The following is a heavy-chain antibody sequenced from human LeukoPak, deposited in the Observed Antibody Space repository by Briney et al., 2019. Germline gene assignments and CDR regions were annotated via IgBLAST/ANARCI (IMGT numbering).Heavy chain of an antibody. J-gene: IGHJ4*02. CDR1: GLTFTNAW. V-gene: IGHV3-7*01. CDR3: ARGAAVAGLDY. D-gene: IGHD6-19*01. CDR2: IKQDGSET. Sequence: GGSLRLSCAASGLTFTNAWMTWVRQAPGKGLEWVASIKQDGSETYYVDSVKGRFTISRDNAKNSLFLQMNSQRVEDSAVYYCARGAAVAGLDYWGQGTQVTVSS.